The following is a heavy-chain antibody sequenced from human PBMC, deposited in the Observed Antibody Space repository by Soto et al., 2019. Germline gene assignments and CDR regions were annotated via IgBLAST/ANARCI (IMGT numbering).Heavy chain of an antibody. D-gene: IGHD6-19*01. CDR1: GYTFTGYY. J-gene: IGHJ3*02. V-gene: IGHV1-2*02. Sequence: ASVKVSCKASGYTFTGYYIHWVRQAPGQGLEWMGWINPNSGGTNYAQKFQGRVTMTRDTSISTAYMELSRLRSDDTAVYYCAVPRGVAVAGKVPEDAFDIWGQGTMVTVS. CDR3: AVPRGVAVAGKVPEDAFDI. CDR2: INPNSGGT.